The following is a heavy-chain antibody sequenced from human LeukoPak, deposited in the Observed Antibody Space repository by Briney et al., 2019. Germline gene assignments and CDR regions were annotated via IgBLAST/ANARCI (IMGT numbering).Heavy chain of an antibody. D-gene: IGHD5-18*01. J-gene: IGHJ4*02. CDR1: GFTFSNYD. Sequence: GGSLRLSCAASGFTFSNYDMNWVRQAPGKGLEWVSYISTGSSTIYSADSVKGRFTISRDNAKNSLYLQMNSLRAEDTAVYYCAGGYSYGGWDYWGQGTLVTVSS. V-gene: IGHV3-48*01. CDR3: AGGYSYGGWDY. CDR2: ISTGSSTI.